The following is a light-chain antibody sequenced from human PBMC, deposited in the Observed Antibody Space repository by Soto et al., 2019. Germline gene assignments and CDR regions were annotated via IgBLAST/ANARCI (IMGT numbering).Light chain of an antibody. CDR3: QPYGSSRT. V-gene: IGKV3-20*01. J-gene: IGKJ1*01. Sequence: EIVLTQSPGTLSLSPGERATLSCRASQSVSSSYLAWYQQKPGQAPRLLIYGASSRATGIPDRFSGSGSGQDFTLTISRLEPEDFAVYYCQPYGSSRTFGQGTKVEIK. CDR1: QSVSSSY. CDR2: GAS.